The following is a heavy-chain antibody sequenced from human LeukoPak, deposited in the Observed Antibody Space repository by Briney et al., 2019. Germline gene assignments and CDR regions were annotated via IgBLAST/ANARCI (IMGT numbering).Heavy chain of an antibody. CDR1: GGSISNYY. D-gene: IGHD2-21*01. CDR2: IYYSGST. V-gene: IGHV4-59*08. CDR3: ASEGHRRPYY. J-gene: IGHJ4*02. Sequence: PSEALSLTCIVSGGSISNYYWTWIRQPPGKGLEWIGYIYYSGSTNYNPSLKSRVTISVDTSKNQFSLKLSSVTAADTAVYYCASEGHRRPYYWDQGTLVTVSS.